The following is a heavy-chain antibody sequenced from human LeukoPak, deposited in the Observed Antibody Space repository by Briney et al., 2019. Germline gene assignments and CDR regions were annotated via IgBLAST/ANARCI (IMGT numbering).Heavy chain of an antibody. D-gene: IGHD2-15*01. CDR1: GYTFTGYY. Sequence: RASVKVSCKASGYTFTGYYMHWVRQAPGQGLEWMGWINPNSGGTNYAQKFQGRVTMTRDTSISTAYMELSRLRSDDTAVYYCARSDKYCSGGSCYFDYWGQGTLVTVSS. CDR3: ARSDKYCSGGSCYFDY. V-gene: IGHV1-2*02. J-gene: IGHJ4*02. CDR2: INPNSGGT.